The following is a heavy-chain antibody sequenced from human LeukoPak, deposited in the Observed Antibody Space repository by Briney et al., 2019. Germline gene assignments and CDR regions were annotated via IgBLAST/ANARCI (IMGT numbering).Heavy chain of an antibody. CDR3: ARDSIGISAVGTN. CDR2: IYTSGST. D-gene: IGHD6-13*01. V-gene: IGHV4-61*02. CDR1: GGSISSGSYY. Sequence: PSETLSLTCTVSGGSISSGSYYWSRIRQPAGKGLEWIGRIYTSGSTIDNNYNPSLKSRATMSVDTSKNKISLKLSSVTAADTAIYYCARDSIGISAVGTNWGQGTLVTVAS. J-gene: IGHJ4*02.